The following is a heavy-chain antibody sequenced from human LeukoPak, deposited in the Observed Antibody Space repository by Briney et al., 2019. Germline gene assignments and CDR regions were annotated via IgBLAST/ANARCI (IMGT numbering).Heavy chain of an antibody. J-gene: IGHJ4*02. CDR3: ARRASPYYDSSGGFDY. D-gene: IGHD3-22*01. CDR1: GGSISSGGYY. Sequence: SETLSLTCTVSGGSISSGGYYWSWIRQHPGKGLEWIGYIYYSGSTYYNPSLKSRVTISVDRSKNQFSLKLSSVTAADTAVYYCARRASPYYDSSGGFDYWGRGTLVTVSS. CDR2: IYYSGST. V-gene: IGHV4-31*03.